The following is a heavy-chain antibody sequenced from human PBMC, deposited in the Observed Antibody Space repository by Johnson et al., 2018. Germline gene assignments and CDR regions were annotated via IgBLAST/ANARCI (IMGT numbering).Heavy chain of an antibody. J-gene: IGHJ6*03. V-gene: IGHV3-53*01. CDR1: GFTVSSNY. CDR2: IYSGGST. D-gene: IGHD6-6*01. CDR3: AKYSSSSGYYFYSYMEI. Sequence: VQLVQAGGGLIQPGGSLGLSCAASGFTVSSNYMSWVRQAPGKGLEWVSVIYSGGSTYYEDSVKGRFTVSRDNSKNTLYLKMNSLRAEDTAIYYCAKYSSSSGYYFYSYMEILGKGTTVSVSS.